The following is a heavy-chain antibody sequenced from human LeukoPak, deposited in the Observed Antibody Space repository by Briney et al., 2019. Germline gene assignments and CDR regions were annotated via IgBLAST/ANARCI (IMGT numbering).Heavy chain of an antibody. CDR3: ARAPRVLWFGELSRKGMDV. Sequence: PSETLSLTCTVSGGSISSGDYYWSWIRQPPGKGLEWIGYIYYSGSTYYNPSLKSRVTISVDTSKNQFSLKLSSVTAADTAVYYCARAPRVLWFGELSRKGMDVWGQGTTVTVSS. CDR2: IYYSGST. CDR1: GGSISSGDYY. J-gene: IGHJ6*02. V-gene: IGHV4-30-4*01. D-gene: IGHD3-10*01.